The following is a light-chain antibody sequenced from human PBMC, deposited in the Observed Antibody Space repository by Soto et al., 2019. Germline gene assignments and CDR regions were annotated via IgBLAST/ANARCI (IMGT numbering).Light chain of an antibody. CDR1: SSNIGAGYD. V-gene: IGLV1-40*01. CDR2: GNS. CDR3: QSYDSSLSSVG. J-gene: IGLJ2*01. Sequence: QSVLTQPPSLSGAPGQRVTISCTGSSSNIGAGYDVHWYQHLPGTAPKLLIYGNSNRPSGVPDRFSGSKSGTSASLAITGLQAEDEADYYCQSYDSSLSSVGFGGGTKRTVL.